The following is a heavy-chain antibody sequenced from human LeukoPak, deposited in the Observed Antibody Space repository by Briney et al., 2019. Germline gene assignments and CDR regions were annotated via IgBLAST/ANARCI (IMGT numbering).Heavy chain of an antibody. J-gene: IGHJ4*02. CDR1: GFTFSSYA. CDR3: AKGVGGDDSISGYFDY. CDR2: ISGNGGGT. V-gene: IGHV3-23*01. D-gene: IGHD5-12*01. Sequence: PGGSLRLSCAASGFTFSSYAMSWVRQAPGKGLELVSGISGNGGGTYYADSVKGRFTMSRDKSKSTLYLQMNSLRDEDTAIYYCAKGVGGDDSISGYFDYWGQGTLVTVSS.